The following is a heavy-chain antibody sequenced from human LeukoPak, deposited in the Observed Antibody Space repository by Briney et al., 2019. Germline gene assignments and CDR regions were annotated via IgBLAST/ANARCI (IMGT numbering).Heavy chain of an antibody. J-gene: IGHJ4*02. V-gene: IGHV3-20*04. D-gene: IGHD3-22*01. Sequence: GGSLRLSCAASGFTFDDYGMSWVRQAPGKGLEWVSGINWNGGSTGYADSVKGRLTISRDNAKNSLYLQMNSLRAEDTALYYCARDWGYYYDSSGYYRRAPFDYWGQGTLVTVSS. CDR1: GFTFDDYG. CDR2: INWNGGST. CDR3: ARDWGYYYDSSGYYRRAPFDY.